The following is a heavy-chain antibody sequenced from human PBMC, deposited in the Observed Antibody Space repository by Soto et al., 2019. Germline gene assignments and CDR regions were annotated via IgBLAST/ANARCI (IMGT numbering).Heavy chain of an antibody. CDR1: GYSLTSYY. Sequence: QVQLVQSGAEVKKPGASVKASCKASGYSLTSYYMHWVRQAPGQGLEWMGIMNPSGGSTSYAQKFQGRVTMTRDTSTSTVYMELSSLRSEDTAVYYCASEYSSSSLYGMDVWGQGTTVTVSS. V-gene: IGHV1-46*01. CDR3: ASEYSSSSLYGMDV. CDR2: MNPSGGST. J-gene: IGHJ6*02. D-gene: IGHD6-6*01.